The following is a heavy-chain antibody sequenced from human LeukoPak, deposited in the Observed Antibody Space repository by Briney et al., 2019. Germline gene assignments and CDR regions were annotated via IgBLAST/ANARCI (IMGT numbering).Heavy chain of an antibody. D-gene: IGHD6-19*01. CDR2: IYYSGST. CDR3: ARFSGYSSGWLRTFYFDY. CDR1: GGSISSSSYY. Sequence: SETLSLTCTVSGGSISSSSYYWGWIRQPPGKGLEWIGSIYYSGSTYYNPSLKSRVTISVDTSKNQFSLKLSSVTAADTAVYYCARFSGYSSGWLRTFYFDYWGQGTLVTASS. V-gene: IGHV4-39*01. J-gene: IGHJ4*02.